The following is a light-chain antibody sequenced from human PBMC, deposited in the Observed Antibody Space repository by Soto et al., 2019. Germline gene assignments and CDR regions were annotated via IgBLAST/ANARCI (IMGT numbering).Light chain of an antibody. CDR3: QTWGTGIGV. V-gene: IGLV4-69*01. CDR2: VNSDGSH. Sequence: QLLLTQSPSASASLGASVKLTCTLSSGHSSYAIAWHQQQPEKGPRYLMKVNSDGSHSKGDGIPDRFSGSSSGAERYLTISSLQSEDEADYYCQTWGTGIGVFGGGTKLTVL. J-gene: IGLJ3*02. CDR1: SGHSSYA.